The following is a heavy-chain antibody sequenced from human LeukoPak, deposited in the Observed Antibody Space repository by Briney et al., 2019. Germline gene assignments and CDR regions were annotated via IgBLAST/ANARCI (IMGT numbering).Heavy chain of an antibody. CDR1: GFTFSSYS. V-gene: IGHV3-48*04. D-gene: IGHD6-13*01. CDR2: ISSSSSTI. CDR3: ARGGHRVAAAGHYYYYGMDV. Sequence: PGGSLRLSCAASGFTFSSYSMNWVRQAPGKGLEWVSYISSSSSTIYYADSVKGRFTISRDNAKNSLYLQMNSLRAEDTAVYYCARGGHRVAAAGHYYYYGMDVWGQGTTVTVSS. J-gene: IGHJ6*02.